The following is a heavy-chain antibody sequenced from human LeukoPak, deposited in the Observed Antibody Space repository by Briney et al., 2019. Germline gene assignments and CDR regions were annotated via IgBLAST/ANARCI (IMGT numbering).Heavy chain of an antibody. CDR1: GFTFSSYA. Sequence: PGGSLRLPCAASGFTFSSYAMSWVRQAPGKGLEWVSYISSSSSTIYYADSVKGRFTISRDNAKNSLYLQMNSLRAEDTAVYYCATLGVVVVAANELRTDYWGQGTLVTVST. CDR3: ATLGVVVVAANELRTDY. D-gene: IGHD2-15*01. J-gene: IGHJ4*02. V-gene: IGHV3-48*04. CDR2: ISSSSSTI.